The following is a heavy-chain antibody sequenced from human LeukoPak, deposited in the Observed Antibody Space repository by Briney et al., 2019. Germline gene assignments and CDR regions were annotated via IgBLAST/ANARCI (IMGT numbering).Heavy chain of an antibody. CDR2: ISGSGSVS. J-gene: IGHJ3*02. CDR1: GFTFSSYS. CDR3: ARDGGFGFLAAFDI. D-gene: IGHD3-10*01. V-gene: IGHV3-48*02. Sequence: PGGSLRLSCAASGFTFSSYSMNWVRQAPGKGMELISYISGSGSVSYYEDSVKGRFTISRDNAKNSLYLQMNSLRDEDTALYYCARDGGFGFLAAFDIWGQGTMVTVSS.